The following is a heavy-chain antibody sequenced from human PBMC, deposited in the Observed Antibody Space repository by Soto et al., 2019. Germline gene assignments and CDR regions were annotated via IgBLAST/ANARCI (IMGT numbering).Heavy chain of an antibody. J-gene: IGHJ6*02. V-gene: IGHV3-48*03. CDR2: ISSSGSTI. CDR1: GFTFSSYE. Sequence: VQLVESGGGLVQPGGSLRLSCAASGFTFSSYEMNWVRQAPGKGLEWVSYISSSGSTIFYADSVKGRFTISRDNATNSLYLQMNSLTAEDTAVYYCARDAGSGLAPYYGMDVWGQGTTVTVSS. CDR3: ARDAGSGLAPYYGMDV. D-gene: IGHD3-10*01.